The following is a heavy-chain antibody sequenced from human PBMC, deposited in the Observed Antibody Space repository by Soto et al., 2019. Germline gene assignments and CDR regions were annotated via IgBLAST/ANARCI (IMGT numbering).Heavy chain of an antibody. CDR2: IWYDGSNK. J-gene: IGHJ4*01. D-gene: IGHD2-15*01. CDR1: GFSFSSYG. V-gene: IGHV3-33*01. CDR3: ASADGEGIVVDPSHSAC. Sequence: PGGSMRLSRLASGFSFSSYGMHWVRQAPGKGPEWVAVIWYDGSNKYYADSVKGRFTISRDNSKNTLYLQMNSLRAEDTAVDYCASADGEGIVVDPSHSACRGQGTRVTVAS.